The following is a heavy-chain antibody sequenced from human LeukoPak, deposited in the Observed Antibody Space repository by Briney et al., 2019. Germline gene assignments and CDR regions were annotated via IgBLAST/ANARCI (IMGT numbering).Heavy chain of an antibody. D-gene: IGHD3-22*01. CDR2: ISGSGGST. CDR1: GFTFSSYG. CDR3: AKDEGHVGYYYDSSPFDY. J-gene: IGHJ4*02. Sequence: VGSLRLSCAASGFTFSSYGMSWVRQAPGKGLEWVSAISGSGGSTYYADSVKGRFTISRDNSKNTLYLQMNSLRAEDTAVYYCAKDEGHVGYYYDSSPFDYWGQGTLVTVSS. V-gene: IGHV3-23*01.